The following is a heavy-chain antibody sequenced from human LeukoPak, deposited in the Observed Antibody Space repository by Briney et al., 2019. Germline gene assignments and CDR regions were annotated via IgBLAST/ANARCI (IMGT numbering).Heavy chain of an antibody. Sequence: SQTLSLTCAISGGSVSSNSAAWNWIRQSPSRGLEWLGRTYYRSKWYNDYAVSVKSRITINPDTSKNQFSLQLNSVTPEDTAVYYCARERYSSSWYRDSFDYWGQGTLVTVSS. CDR2: TYYRSKWYN. V-gene: IGHV6-1*01. D-gene: IGHD6-13*01. CDR3: ARERYSSSWYRDSFDY. CDR1: GGSVSSNSAA. J-gene: IGHJ4*02.